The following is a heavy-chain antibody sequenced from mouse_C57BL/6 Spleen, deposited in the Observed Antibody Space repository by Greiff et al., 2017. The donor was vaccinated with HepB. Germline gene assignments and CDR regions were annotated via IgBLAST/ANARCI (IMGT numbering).Heavy chain of an antibody. CDR3: ASSDYYGSSYFDY. D-gene: IGHD1-1*01. CDR2: ISYDGSN. CDR1: GYSITSGYY. V-gene: IGHV3-6*01. J-gene: IGHJ2*01. Sequence: EVKLMESGPGLVKPSQSLSLTCSVTGYSITSGYYWNWIRQFPGNKLEWMGYISYDGSNNYNPSLKNRISITRDTSKNQFFLKLNSVTTEDTATYYCASSDYYGSSYFDYWGQGTTLTVSS.